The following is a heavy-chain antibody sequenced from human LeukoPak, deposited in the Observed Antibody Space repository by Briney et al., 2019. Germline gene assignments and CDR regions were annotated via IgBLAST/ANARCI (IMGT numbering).Heavy chain of an antibody. J-gene: IGHJ3*02. D-gene: IGHD3-10*01. CDR2: IYSGGST. Sequence: PGGSLRLTCAASGFIFRSYEMNWVRQAPGKGLEWLSLIYSGGSTYYADSVKGRFTISRDNSKNTLYLQMNSLRGEDTAVYYCARAGLAGHDAFDIWGQGTVVTVSS. V-gene: IGHV3-53*01. CDR3: ARAGLAGHDAFDI. CDR1: GFIFRSYE.